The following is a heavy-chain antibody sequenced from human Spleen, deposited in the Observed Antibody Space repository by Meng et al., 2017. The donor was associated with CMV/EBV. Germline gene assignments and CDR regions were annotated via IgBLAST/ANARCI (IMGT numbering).Heavy chain of an antibody. CDR1: GFTFSTYA. Sequence: GESLKISCAASGFTFSTYAMHWVRQAPGKGLEWVAVISYDGGNKYYADAVKGRFTISRDNSKNTLYLQMSSLRAEDTAVYYCARSYYDFWSGTQPGVYWGQGTLVTVSS. CDR3: ARSYYDFWSGTQPGVY. CDR2: ISYDGGNK. V-gene: IGHV3-30-3*01. D-gene: IGHD3-3*01. J-gene: IGHJ4*02.